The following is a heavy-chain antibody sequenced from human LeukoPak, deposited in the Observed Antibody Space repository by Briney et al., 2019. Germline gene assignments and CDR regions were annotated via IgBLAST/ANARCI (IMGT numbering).Heavy chain of an antibody. V-gene: IGHV4-38-2*02. CDR1: GYSIRSDYS. J-gene: IGHJ4*02. CDR3: ARLVSSSWYWYFDY. Sequence: SETLSLTCTVSGYSIRSDYSWGWIRQPPGKGLEWIGIIYHSGSTYYNPSLKSRVTISVDTSKNQFSLKLSSVTAADTAVYYCARLVSSSWYWYFDYWGQGTLVTVSS. CDR2: IYHSGST. D-gene: IGHD6-13*01.